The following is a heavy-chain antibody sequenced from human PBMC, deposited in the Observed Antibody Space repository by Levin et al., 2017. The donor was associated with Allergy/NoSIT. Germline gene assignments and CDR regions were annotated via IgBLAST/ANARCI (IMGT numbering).Heavy chain of an antibody. V-gene: IGHV4-59*08. CDR3: ARHSSVVPAAHDY. Sequence: KASETLSLTCTVSGGSISSYYWSWIRQPPGKGLEWIGYIYYSGSTNYNPSLKSRVTISVDTSKNQFSLKLSSVTAADTAVYYCARHSSVVPAAHDYWGQGTLVTVSS. D-gene: IGHD2-2*01. CDR1: GGSISSYY. J-gene: IGHJ4*02. CDR2: IYYSGST.